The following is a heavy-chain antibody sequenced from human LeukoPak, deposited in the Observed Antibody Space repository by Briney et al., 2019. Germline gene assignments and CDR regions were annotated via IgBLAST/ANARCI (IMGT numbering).Heavy chain of an antibody. CDR2: ISWNSGSI. Sequence: GGSLRLSCAASGFTFDDYAMHWVRQAPGKGLEWVSGISWNSGSIGYADSVKGRFTISRDNAKNSLYLQMNSLRAEDTALYYCAKDIRGGSYGDPHYFDYWGQGTLVTVSS. CDR3: AKDIRGGSYGDPHYFDY. D-gene: IGHD1-26*01. J-gene: IGHJ4*02. CDR1: GFTFDDYA. V-gene: IGHV3-9*01.